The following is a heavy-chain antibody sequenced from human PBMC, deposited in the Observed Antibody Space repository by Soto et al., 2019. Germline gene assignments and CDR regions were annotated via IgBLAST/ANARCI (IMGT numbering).Heavy chain of an antibody. D-gene: IGHD2-15*01. CDR2: INHSGTT. J-gene: IGHJ6*02. CDR1: GGSFSFYY. CDR3: ARGVCSGGSCYSGYYYGMDV. V-gene: IGHV4-34*01. Sequence: SETLSLTCAVYGGSFSFYYWSWIRQPPGKGLEWIGEINHSGTTNYNPSLKSRVTIPVDTSRNQFSLKLSSVTAAVTAVYYCARGVCSGGSCYSGYYYGMDVWGQGTTVTVSS.